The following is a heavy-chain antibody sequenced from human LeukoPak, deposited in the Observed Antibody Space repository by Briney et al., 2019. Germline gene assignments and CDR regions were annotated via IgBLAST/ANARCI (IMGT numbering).Heavy chain of an antibody. CDR2: ISSSGSTI. Sequence: GGSVRLSCAASGFTFSDYYMSWIRQAPGKGLVWVSYISSSGSTIYYADSVRGLFTISRENAKNSLYLEMNSLRAEDTAVYYYARDRMYSSGLAEYYYYYMEVWGKGTPVTVSS. CDR3: ARDRMYSSGLAEYYYYYMEV. J-gene: IGHJ6*03. CDR1: GFTFSDYY. D-gene: IGHD6-19*01. V-gene: IGHV3-11*04.